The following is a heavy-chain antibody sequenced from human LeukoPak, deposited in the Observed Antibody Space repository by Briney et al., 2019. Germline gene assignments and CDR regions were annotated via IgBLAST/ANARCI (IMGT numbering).Heavy chain of an antibody. J-gene: IGHJ4*02. Sequence: GGSLRLSCAASGFTFSSYSMNWVRQAPGKGLEWVSSISSSSSYIYYADSVKGRFTISRDNSKNTLYLQMNSLRAEDTAVYYCARDLGLRFSTYYFDYWGQGTLVTVSS. D-gene: IGHD3-3*01. V-gene: IGHV3-21*01. CDR1: GFTFSSYS. CDR3: ARDLGLRFSTYYFDY. CDR2: ISSSSSYI.